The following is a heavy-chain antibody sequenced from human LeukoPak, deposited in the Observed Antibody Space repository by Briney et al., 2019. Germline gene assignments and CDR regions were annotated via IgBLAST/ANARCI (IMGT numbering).Heavy chain of an antibody. J-gene: IGHJ3*02. D-gene: IGHD1-1*01. CDR3: VREIGTKTAFDI. V-gene: IGHV3-23*01. CDR1: GFTFSSYA. CDR2: ISGSGGST. Sequence: GGSLRLSCAASGFTFSSYAMSWVRQAPGKGLEWVSAISGSGGSTYYADSVKGRFTISRDNSKNTLYLQMNSLGPEDTAVYYCVREIGTKTAFDIWGHGTMVTVSS.